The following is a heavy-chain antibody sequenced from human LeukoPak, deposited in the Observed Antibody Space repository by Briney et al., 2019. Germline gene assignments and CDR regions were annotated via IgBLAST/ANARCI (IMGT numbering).Heavy chain of an antibody. V-gene: IGHV3-30*03. J-gene: IGHJ5*02. CDR2: LSSDGGHE. CDR3: GRYYTAPKGESWFEP. Sequence: GTSLRLSCAASGFTFTSYGMHWVRHAPGKGLEWVAHLSSDGGHENYADSVRGRFTISRDNSKITLYLQMNSVSRDETVFYYGGRYYTAPKGESWFEPWGQGTLVTVSS. CDR1: GFTFTSYG. D-gene: IGHD3-16*01.